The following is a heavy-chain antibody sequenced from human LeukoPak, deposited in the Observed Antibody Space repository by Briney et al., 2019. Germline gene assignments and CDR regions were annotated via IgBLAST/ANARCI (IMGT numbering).Heavy chain of an antibody. D-gene: IGHD3-22*01. CDR2: IYYSGST. J-gene: IGHJ5*02. CDR3: ARAVSSGYYYRNWFDP. Sequence: PSETLSLTCTVSGGSINSGDYYWSWIRQPPGKGLEWIGYIYYSGSTYYNPSLKSRVTMSVDTSKNQFSLKLSSVTAADTAVYYCARAVSSGYYYRNWFDPWGQGTLVTVSS. CDR1: GGSINSGDYY. V-gene: IGHV4-30-4*01.